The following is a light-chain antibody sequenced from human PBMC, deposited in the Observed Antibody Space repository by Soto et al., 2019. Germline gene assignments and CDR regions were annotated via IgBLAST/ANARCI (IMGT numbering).Light chain of an antibody. CDR3: QQSFNLPRT. V-gene: IGKV1-39*01. Sequence: DIEMTQSPSSLSASVGETITITCLASQSISSSLNWFQHSPGQPPKLLLFAASNLHAGVPPRFSGSGSGTSFSLTIRSLQPEDFVTYYCQQSFNLPRTFGPGTKVDIK. CDR1: QSISSS. CDR2: AAS. J-gene: IGKJ1*01.